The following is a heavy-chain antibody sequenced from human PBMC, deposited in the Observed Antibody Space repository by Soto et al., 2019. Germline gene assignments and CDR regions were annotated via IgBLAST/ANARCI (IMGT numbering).Heavy chain of an antibody. CDR3: ARAKYQGGKRKRLPGFDP. V-gene: IGHV1-8*01. CDR2: MNPNSGNT. D-gene: IGHD2-2*01. Sequence: ASVKVSCKASGYTFTSYAINWVRQATGQGLEWMGWMNPNSGNTGYAQKFQGRVTMTRNTSISTAYMELSSLRSEDTAVYYCARAKYQGGKRKRLPGFDPWGQGPLVTV. J-gene: IGHJ5*02. CDR1: GYTFTSYA.